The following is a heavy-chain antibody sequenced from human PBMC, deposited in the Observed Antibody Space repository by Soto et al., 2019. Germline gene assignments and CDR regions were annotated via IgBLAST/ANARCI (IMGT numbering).Heavy chain of an antibody. CDR3: ARVGLGYCSSTTCYGAFDV. V-gene: IGHV1-18*01. CDR1: GYAFTSFG. Sequence: ASVEVSCKASGYAFTSFGLCWVRQAPGQGLEWMGWISPYSGNTNYAQKLQGRVTMTTDTSTSTAYMDLRSLRSDDTAVYYCARVGLGYCSSTTCYGAFDVWGQGTTVTVSS. CDR2: ISPYSGNT. D-gene: IGHD2-2*03. J-gene: IGHJ3*01.